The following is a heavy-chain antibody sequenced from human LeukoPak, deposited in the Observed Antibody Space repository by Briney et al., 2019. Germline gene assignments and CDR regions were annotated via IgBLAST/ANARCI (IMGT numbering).Heavy chain of an antibody. J-gene: IGHJ4*02. D-gene: IGHD6-19*01. CDR1: GGSFSGYY. CDR2: INHSGST. CDR3: AGRTKQTTQWLVVWAATSGALDH. V-gene: IGHV4-34*01. Sequence: SETLSLTCAVYGGSFSGYYWSWIRQPPGKGLEWIGEINHSGSTNYNPSLKSRVTISVDTSKNQFSLKLSSVTAADTAVYYCAGRTKQTTQWLVVWAATSGALDHWGQGTLVTVSS.